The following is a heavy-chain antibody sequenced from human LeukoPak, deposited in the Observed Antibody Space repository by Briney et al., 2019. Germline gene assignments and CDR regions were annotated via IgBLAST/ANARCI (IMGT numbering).Heavy chain of an antibody. D-gene: IGHD6-19*01. V-gene: IGHV4-38-2*02. CDR1: GYSIISDYF. J-gene: IGHJ4*02. CDR3: ATSGWYLLPGIY. CDR2: IYYSGST. Sequence: SETLSLTCIVSGYSIISDYFWGWIRQPPGKGLEWIGSIYYSGSTYYNPSLKSRVTISVDTSKNQFSLKLSSVTAADTAVFYCATSGWYLLPGIYWGQGTLVTVSS.